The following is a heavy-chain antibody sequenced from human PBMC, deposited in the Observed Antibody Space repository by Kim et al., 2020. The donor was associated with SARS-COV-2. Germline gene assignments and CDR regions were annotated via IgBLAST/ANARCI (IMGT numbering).Heavy chain of an antibody. D-gene: IGHD3-22*01. Sequence: LKSRITISVDTSKNQFSLKLSSVTAADTAVYYCARVHRDSSGYYSPFFGYWGQGTLVTVSS. CDR3: ARVHRDSSGYYSPFFGY. J-gene: IGHJ4*02. V-gene: IGHV4-30-2*05.